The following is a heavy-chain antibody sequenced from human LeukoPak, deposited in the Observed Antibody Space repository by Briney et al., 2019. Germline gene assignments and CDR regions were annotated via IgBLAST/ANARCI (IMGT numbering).Heavy chain of an antibody. CDR3: ASGERWLPSDY. CDR1: GFTFSSYW. D-gene: IGHD5-24*01. CDR2: INSDGSST. J-gene: IGHJ4*02. V-gene: IGHV3-74*01. Sequence: PGGSLRLSCAASGFTFSSYWMHWVRQAPGKGLVWVSRINSDGSSTSYADSVKGRLTISRDNAKNTLYLQMNSLRAEDTAVYYCASGERWLPSDYWGQGTLVTVSS.